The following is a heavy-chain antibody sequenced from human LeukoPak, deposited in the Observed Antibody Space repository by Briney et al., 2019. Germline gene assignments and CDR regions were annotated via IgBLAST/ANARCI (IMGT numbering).Heavy chain of an antibody. Sequence: GGSLRLSCAASGFTFSSYSMNWVRQAPGKGLEWVSSISSSSSYIYYADSVKGRFTISRDNAKNSLYLQMNSLRAEDTAAYYCARAVAGYFDYWGQGTLVTVSS. V-gene: IGHV3-21*01. CDR2: ISSSSSYI. D-gene: IGHD6-19*01. J-gene: IGHJ4*02. CDR1: GFTFSSYS. CDR3: ARAVAGYFDY.